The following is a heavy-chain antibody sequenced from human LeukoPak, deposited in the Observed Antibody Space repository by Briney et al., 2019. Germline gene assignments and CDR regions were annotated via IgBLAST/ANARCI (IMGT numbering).Heavy chain of an antibody. CDR3: ARDLIVATIKAEQQLVRDY. D-gene: IGHD5-12*01. CDR2: INPNSGGT. V-gene: IGHV1-2*02. J-gene: IGHJ4*02. CDR1: GYTFTGYY. Sequence: EASVKVSCKASGYTFTGYYMHWVRQAPGQGLEWVGWINPNSGGTNYAQKFQGRVTMTRDTSISTAYMELSRLRSDDTAVYYCARDLIVATIKAEQQLVRDYWGQGTLVTVSS.